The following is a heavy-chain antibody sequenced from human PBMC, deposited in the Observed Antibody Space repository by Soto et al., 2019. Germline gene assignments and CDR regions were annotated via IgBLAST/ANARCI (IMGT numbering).Heavy chain of an antibody. V-gene: IGHV1-24*01. CDR2: FDPEDGET. Sequence: QVQLVQSGAEVKKPGASVKVSCKVSGYTLTDLSMQWVRQAPGKGLEWMGGFDPEDGETIYAQKFQGRVTMTEDTAKDTAYMGLSSLRLEDTAVYYCATHRSGRFLGCLPEASWGYGGQGPLVTVSS. CDR3: ATHRSGRFLGCLPEASWGY. D-gene: IGHD3-3*01. J-gene: IGHJ4*02. CDR1: GYTLTDLS.